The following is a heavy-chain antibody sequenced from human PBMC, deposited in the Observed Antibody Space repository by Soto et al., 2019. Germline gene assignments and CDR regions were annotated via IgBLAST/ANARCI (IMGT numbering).Heavy chain of an antibody. Sequence: SVKVSCKASGGTFSSYAISWVRQAPGQGLEWMGGIIPIFGTANYAQKFQGRVTITADESTSTAYMELSSLRSEDTAVYYCARGSDDSICGRYYCIDVWGQGTTVTVSS. CDR3: ARGSDDSICGRYYCIDV. V-gene: IGHV1-69*13. CDR2: IIPIFGTA. J-gene: IGHJ6*02. CDR1: GGTFSSYA. D-gene: IGHD3-10*01.